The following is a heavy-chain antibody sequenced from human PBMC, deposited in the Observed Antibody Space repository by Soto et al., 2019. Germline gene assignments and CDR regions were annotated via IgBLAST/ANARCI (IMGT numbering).Heavy chain of an antibody. CDR3: ARELASYNDY. CDR1: GFTFSGYW. Sequence: EVQLVESGGGLVQPGGSLRLSCAASGFTFSGYWMHWVRQAPGKGLVWVSRIDGDGSRTNYADSVKGRFTISRDNAKNTLYLQMNSLRAEDTAVYYCARELASYNDYWGLGTLVTVSS. D-gene: IGHD1-1*01. V-gene: IGHV3-74*01. CDR2: IDGDGSRT. J-gene: IGHJ4*02.